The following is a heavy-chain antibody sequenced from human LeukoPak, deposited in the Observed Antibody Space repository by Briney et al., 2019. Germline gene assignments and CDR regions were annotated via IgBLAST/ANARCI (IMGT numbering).Heavy chain of an antibody. CDR1: GFTFSSYG. D-gene: IGHD4-17*01. V-gene: IGHV3-30*18. J-gene: IGHJ4*02. Sequence: GGSLRLSCAASGFTFSSYGMHWVRQAPGKGLEWVAVISYDGSNKYYADSVKGRFTISRDNSKNTLYLQMNSLRAEDTAVYYCAKDGSTVPLDYWGQGTLVTVSS. CDR3: AKDGSTVPLDY. CDR2: ISYDGSNK.